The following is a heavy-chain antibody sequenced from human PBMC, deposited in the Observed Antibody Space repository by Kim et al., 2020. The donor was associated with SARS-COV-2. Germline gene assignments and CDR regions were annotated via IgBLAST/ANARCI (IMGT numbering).Heavy chain of an antibody. D-gene: IGHD2-21*01. J-gene: IGHJ4*02. V-gene: IGHV3-33*06. Sequence: SVKGRLTITSANSKNTVYLKMNSLRAEDTAVYYCAKVGSAYCGGSCPIAYWGQGTLVTVSS. CDR3: AKVGSAYCGGSCPIAY.